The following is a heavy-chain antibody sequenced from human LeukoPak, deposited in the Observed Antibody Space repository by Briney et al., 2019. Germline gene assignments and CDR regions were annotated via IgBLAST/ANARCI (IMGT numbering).Heavy chain of an antibody. D-gene: IGHD3-22*01. CDR1: GGSFSGYY. Sequence: SETLSLTCAVYGGSFSGYYWSWIRQPPGKGLERIGEINHSGSTNYNPALKRRGTISVHTPKNQFSLQLSSLTAADTAVYYCARQETYYYDSSGYLVLDHWAQGTLVTVSS. J-gene: IGHJ4*02. CDR3: ARQETYYYDSSGYLVLDH. CDR2: INHSGST. V-gene: IGHV4-34*01.